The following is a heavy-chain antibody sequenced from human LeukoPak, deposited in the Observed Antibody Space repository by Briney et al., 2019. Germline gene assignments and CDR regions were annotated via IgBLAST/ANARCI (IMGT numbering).Heavy chain of an antibody. CDR2: INPNSGGT. D-gene: IGHD3-10*01. CDR1: GYTFTGYY. Sequence: GASVKVSCKASGYTFTGYYMHWVRQAPGQGLEWMGRINPNSGGTNYAQKFQGRVTMTRDTSISTAYMELSRLRSDDTAVYYCARVRLWFGDYYFDDGGQGTLVTVSS. J-gene: IGHJ4*02. CDR3: ARVRLWFGDYYFDD. V-gene: IGHV1-2*06.